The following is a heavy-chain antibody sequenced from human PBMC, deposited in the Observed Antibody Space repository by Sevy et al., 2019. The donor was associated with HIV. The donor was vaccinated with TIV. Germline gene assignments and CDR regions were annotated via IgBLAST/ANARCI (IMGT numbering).Heavy chain of an antibody. Sequence: SETLSLTCAVSGGSISSGGYSWSWIRQPPGKGLEWIGYIYHSGSTYYNPSLKSLVTISVDRSTNQFSLKLSSVTAADTAVYYWARGGWGYCSGGSCYPPNWFDPWGQGTLVTVSS. D-gene: IGHD2-15*01. V-gene: IGHV4-30-2*01. CDR2: IYHSGST. J-gene: IGHJ5*02. CDR3: ARGGWGYCSGGSCYPPNWFDP. CDR1: GGSISSGGYS.